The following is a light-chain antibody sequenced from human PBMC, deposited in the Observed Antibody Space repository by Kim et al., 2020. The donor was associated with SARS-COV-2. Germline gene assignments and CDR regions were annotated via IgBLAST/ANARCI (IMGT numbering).Light chain of an antibody. V-gene: IGKV3-15*01. J-gene: IGKJ2*01. CDR3: QRSRNWPQT. CDR2: DAS. CDR1: QNIWTS. Sequence: SGAPGTSATLSCRASQNIWTSVAWYQQRGGQAPRLLIVDASTRTNGAPARFSGSGSGTEFTLTITSLQPEDSAVYYCQRSRNWPQTFGQGTKLEI.